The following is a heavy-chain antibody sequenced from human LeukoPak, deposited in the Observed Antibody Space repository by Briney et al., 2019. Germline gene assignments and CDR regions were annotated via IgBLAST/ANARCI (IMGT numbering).Heavy chain of an antibody. V-gene: IGHV4-34*01. D-gene: IGHD2-2*01. CDR1: GGSFSGYY. CDR2: INHSGST. J-gene: IGHJ4*02. CDR3: ARGSCCSSTSCSPYYFDY. Sequence: SETLSLTCAVYGGSFSGYYWSWIRQPPGKGLEWIGEINHSGSTNYNPSLKSRVTISVDTSKNQFSLKLSSVTAADTAVYYCARGSCCSSTSCSPYYFDYWGQGTLVTVSS.